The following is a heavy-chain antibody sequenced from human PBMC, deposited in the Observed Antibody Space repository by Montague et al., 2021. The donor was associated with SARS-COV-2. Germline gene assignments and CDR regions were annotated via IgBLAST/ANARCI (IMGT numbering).Heavy chain of an antibody. V-gene: IGHV4-59*08. Sequence: SETLSLTCTVSGGSISSYYWSWIRQPPGKGLEWIGYIYYSGSTNYNPSLKSRVTISVDTSKNQFSLKLSSVTAADTAVYYCARHPGVYAWSGFPNWFDPWGQGTLVTVSS. CDR1: GGSISSYY. CDR3: ARHPGVYAWSGFPNWFDP. D-gene: IGHD3-3*01. CDR2: IYYSGST. J-gene: IGHJ5*02.